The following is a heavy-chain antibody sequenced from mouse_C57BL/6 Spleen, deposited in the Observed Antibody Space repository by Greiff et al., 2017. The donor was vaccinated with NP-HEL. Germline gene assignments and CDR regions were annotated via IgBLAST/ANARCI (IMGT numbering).Heavy chain of an antibody. CDR1: GYTFTNYW. V-gene: IGHV1-63*01. D-gene: IGHD6-1*01. Sequence: QVHVKQSGAELVRPGTSVKMSCKASGYTFTNYWIGWAKQRPGHGLEWIGDIYPGGGYTNYNEKFKGKATLTADKSSSTAYMQFSSLTSEDSAIYYCARRSPYAMDYWGQGTSVTVSS. J-gene: IGHJ4*01. CDR3: ARRSPYAMDY. CDR2: IYPGGGYT.